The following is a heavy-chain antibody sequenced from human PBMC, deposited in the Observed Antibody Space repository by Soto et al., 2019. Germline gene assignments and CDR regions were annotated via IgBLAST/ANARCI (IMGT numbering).Heavy chain of an antibody. CDR3: AVLIAVAGTRVFDYGMDV. J-gene: IGHJ6*02. CDR2: IVVGSGNT. V-gene: IGHV1-58*01. Sequence: QMQLVQSGPEVKKPGTSVKVSCKASGFTFTSSAVQWVRQARGQRLEWIGWIVVGSGNTNYAQKFQERVTITRDMSTSTAYMELSSLRSEDTAVYYCAVLIAVAGTRVFDYGMDVWGQGTTVTVSS. D-gene: IGHD6-19*01. CDR1: GFTFTSSA.